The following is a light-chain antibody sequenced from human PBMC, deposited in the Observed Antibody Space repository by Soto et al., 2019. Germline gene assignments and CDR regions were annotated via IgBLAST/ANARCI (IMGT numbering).Light chain of an antibody. CDR1: SSNIGINT. V-gene: IGLV1-44*01. CDR2: TDN. CDR3: AAWDDSLNGLYV. J-gene: IGLJ1*01. Sequence: QSVLTQPPSASGTPGQRVTISCSGSSSNIGINTVNWYQQVPGTAPKLLIYTDNQRPSGVPDRFSGSTSGTSASLAISGLQSEDEADYYCAAWDDSLNGLYVFGTGTKVTVL.